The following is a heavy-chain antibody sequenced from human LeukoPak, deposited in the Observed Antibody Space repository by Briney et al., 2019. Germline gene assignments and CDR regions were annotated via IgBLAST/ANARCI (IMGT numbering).Heavy chain of an antibody. J-gene: IGHJ4*02. Sequence: PGGSLRLSCAASGFTFSSHWMSWVRQAPGKGLEWVANIKKVGSEKYYVDAVKGRFAISRDNAKTSLYLQMNSLRAEDTAVYYCARALSGIAGYTYGRGIDYWGQGTLVSVSS. CDR3: ARALSGIAGYTYGRGIDY. V-gene: IGHV3-7*01. CDR2: IKKVGSEK. CDR1: GFTFSSHW. D-gene: IGHD5-12*01.